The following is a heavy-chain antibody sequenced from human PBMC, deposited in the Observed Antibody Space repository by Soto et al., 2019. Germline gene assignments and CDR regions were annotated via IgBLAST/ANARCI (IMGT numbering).Heavy chain of an antibody. Sequence: QVQLQESGPGLVKPSQTLSLTCTVSGGSISSGDYYWSWIRQHPGKGLEWIGYIYYSGSTYYNPHLKGRVTISVDTSKNQFSLKLSSVTAADTAVYYCARWWSGSRQGFDPWGQGTLVTVSS. V-gene: IGHV4-31*03. CDR2: IYYSGST. CDR3: ARWWSGSRQGFDP. D-gene: IGHD3-3*01. J-gene: IGHJ5*02. CDR1: GGSISSGDYY.